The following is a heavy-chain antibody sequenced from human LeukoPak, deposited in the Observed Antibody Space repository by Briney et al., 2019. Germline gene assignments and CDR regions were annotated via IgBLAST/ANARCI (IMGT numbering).Heavy chain of an antibody. Sequence: GASVKVSCKASGYTFTGYYMHWVRQAPGQGLEWMGWINPNSGGTNYAQKFQGWVTMTRDTSISTAYMELSRLRSDDTAVYYCARDEDYYDSSGPYWGQGTLVTVSS. D-gene: IGHD3-22*01. CDR3: ARDEDYYDSSGPY. J-gene: IGHJ4*02. V-gene: IGHV1-2*04. CDR1: GYTFTGYY. CDR2: INPNSGGT.